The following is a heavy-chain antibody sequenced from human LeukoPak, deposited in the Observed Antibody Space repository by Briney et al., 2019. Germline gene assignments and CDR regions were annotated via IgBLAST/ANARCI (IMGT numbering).Heavy chain of an antibody. D-gene: IGHD3-22*01. Sequence: PGRSLRLSCAASGFTFSSYAMHWVRQAPGKGLEWVAVISYDGSNKYYADSVKGRFTISRDNSKNTLYLQMNSLRAEDTAVYYCARGYYDSRGRIDYWGQGTLVTVSS. CDR1: GFTFSSYA. V-gene: IGHV3-30*04. CDR2: ISYDGSNK. CDR3: ARGYYDSRGRIDY. J-gene: IGHJ4*02.